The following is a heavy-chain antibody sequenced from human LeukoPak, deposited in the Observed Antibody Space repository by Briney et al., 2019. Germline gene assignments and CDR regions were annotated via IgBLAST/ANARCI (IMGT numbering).Heavy chain of an antibody. J-gene: IGHJ4*02. CDR3: AGLYCSGGSCYSPLDY. CDR1: GFTFSSYS. Sequence: PGGSLRLSCAASGFTFSSYSMNWVRQAPGKGLEWVSSISSSSSYIYYADSVKGRFTISRDNAKNSLYLQMNSLRAEDTAVYYCAGLYCSGGSCYSPLDYWGQGTLVTVSS. D-gene: IGHD2-15*01. CDR2: ISSSSSYI. V-gene: IGHV3-21*01.